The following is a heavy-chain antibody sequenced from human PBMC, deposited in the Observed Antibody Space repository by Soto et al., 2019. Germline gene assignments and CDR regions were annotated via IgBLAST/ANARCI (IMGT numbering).Heavy chain of an antibody. Sequence: GGSLRLSCEASGFSMSGYSMCWVRQSAGKGLEWLAYITVVTGNTRYADSVKGRFTISADRGRNSVFLQLNSLRDEDTAVYYCVRDRDLGGDMAHGDFWRQGTLVTVSS. CDR1: GFSMSGYS. D-gene: IGHD2-21*01. J-gene: IGHJ4*01. CDR2: ITVVTGNT. CDR3: VRDRDLGGDMAHGDF. V-gene: IGHV3-48*02.